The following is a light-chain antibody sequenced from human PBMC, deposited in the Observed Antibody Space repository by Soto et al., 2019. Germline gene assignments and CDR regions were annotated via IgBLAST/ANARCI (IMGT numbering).Light chain of an antibody. CDR2: RAS. CDR3: QQYDSSPKT. Sequence: DIVLTQSPGTLSLSPGERATLSCRASQNIGRNLAWYQQKPGQAPRLLIFRASTRAPGIPARFTGGGSGADFTLTISRLEPEDFAVYYCQQYDSSPKTFGQGTKVDIK. J-gene: IGKJ1*01. V-gene: IGKV3-20*01. CDR1: QNIGRN.